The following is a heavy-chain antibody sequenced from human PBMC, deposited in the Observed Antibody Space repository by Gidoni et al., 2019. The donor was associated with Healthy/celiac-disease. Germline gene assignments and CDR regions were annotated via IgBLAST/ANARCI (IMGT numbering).Heavy chain of an antibody. V-gene: IGHV3-30*04. CDR3: ARPSAGSSYDYVWGSEFDY. D-gene: IGHD3-16*01. CDR1: GFTFSSYA. Sequence: QVQLVESGGGVVQPGRSLRLSCAASGFTFSSYALHWVRQAPGKGLEWVAVISYDGRNKYYADSVKGRFTISRDNSKNTLYLQMNSLRAEDTAVYYCARPSAGSSYDYVWGSEFDYWGQGTLVTVSS. J-gene: IGHJ4*02. CDR2: ISYDGRNK.